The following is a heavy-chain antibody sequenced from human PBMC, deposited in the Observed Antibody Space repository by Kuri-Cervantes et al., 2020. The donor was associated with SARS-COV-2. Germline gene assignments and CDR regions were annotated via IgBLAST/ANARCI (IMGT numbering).Heavy chain of an antibody. CDR1: GFTFSSYA. J-gene: IGHJ6*02. V-gene: IGHV3-23*01. Sequence: GESLKISCAASGFTFSSYAMGWVRQAPGKGLEWVSAIDGSSGGTYYADSVKGRCTISRDNSKNTLYLQMNSLRAEDTAVYYCAKVDSSSSYYYYYGMDVWGQGTTVTVSS. CDR3: AKVDSSSSYYYYYGMDV. CDR2: IDGSSGGT. D-gene: IGHD6-6*01.